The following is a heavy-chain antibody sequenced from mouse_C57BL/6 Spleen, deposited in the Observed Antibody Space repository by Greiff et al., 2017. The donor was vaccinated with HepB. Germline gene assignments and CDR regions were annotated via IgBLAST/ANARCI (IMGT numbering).Heavy chain of an antibody. CDR3: ARDERLRRNYFDY. V-gene: IGHV5-6*01. J-gene: IGHJ2*01. Sequence: EVQGVESGGDLVKPGGSLKLSCAASGFTFSSYGMSWVRQTPDKRLEWVATISSGGSYTYYPDSVKGRFTISRDNAKNTLYLQMSSLKSEDTAMYYCARDERLRRNYFDYWGQGTTLTVSS. D-gene: IGHD2-4*01. CDR2: ISSGGSYT. CDR1: GFTFSSYG.